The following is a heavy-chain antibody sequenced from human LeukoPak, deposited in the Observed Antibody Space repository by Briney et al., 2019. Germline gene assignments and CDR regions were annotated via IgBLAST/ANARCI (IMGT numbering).Heavy chain of an antibody. J-gene: IGHJ4*02. CDR3: VRDPRHRYGNFDC. D-gene: IGHD5-18*01. Sequence: ASVKASCKASGFTFGSYGISWVRQAPGQGLEWMGWIAPYNGNTNSAQKLQGRVTMTADTSTSTAYMELWSLRSDDTAVYYCVRDPRHRYGNFDCWGQGTLVTVSS. V-gene: IGHV1-18*01. CDR2: IAPYNGNT. CDR1: GFTFGSYG.